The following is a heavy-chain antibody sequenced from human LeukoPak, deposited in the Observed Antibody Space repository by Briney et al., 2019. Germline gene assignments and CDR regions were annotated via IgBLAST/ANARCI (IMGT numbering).Heavy chain of an antibody. CDR2: IYYSGST. J-gene: IGHJ4*02. Sequence: PSETLSLTCTVSGGSISSSSYYWGWIRQPPGKGLEWIGSIYYSGSTYYNPSLKSRVTISVDTSKNQFSLKLGSVTAADTAAYYCARLRYYFDYWGQGTLVTVSS. CDR1: GGSISSSSYY. V-gene: IGHV4-39*01. CDR3: ARLRYYFDY.